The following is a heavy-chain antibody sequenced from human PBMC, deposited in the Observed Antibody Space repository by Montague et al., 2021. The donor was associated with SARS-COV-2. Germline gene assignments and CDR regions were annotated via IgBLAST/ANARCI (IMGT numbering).Heavy chain of an antibody. V-gene: IGHV1-2*02. CDR1: EFTFTAYH. J-gene: IGHJ4*02. CDR2: INPSNGDT. D-gene: IGHD3-3*01. CDR3: ARDLSLFRQAPAY. Sequence: SVKVSCKGSEFTFTAYHIYWVRQAPGKGLEWMGWINPSNGDTNHAQSFKGRVTMTSDTSIETAYMELSRLTSDDTAAYYCARDLSLFRQAPAYWGQGTLVTVSS.